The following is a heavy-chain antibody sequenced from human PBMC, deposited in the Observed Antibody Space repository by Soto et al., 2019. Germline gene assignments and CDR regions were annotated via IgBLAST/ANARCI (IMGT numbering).Heavy chain of an antibody. CDR3: ARSPGYCSGGSCYSYYYYGMDV. J-gene: IGHJ6*02. CDR2: INPSGGST. V-gene: IGHV1-46*03. D-gene: IGHD2-15*01. Sequence: ASVKVSCKASGYTFTSYYMHWVRQAPGQGLEWMGIINPSGGSTSYAQKFQGRVTMTRDTSTSTVYMELSSLRSEDTAVYYCARSPGYCSGGSCYSYYYYGMDVWGQGTTVTVSS. CDR1: GYTFTSYY.